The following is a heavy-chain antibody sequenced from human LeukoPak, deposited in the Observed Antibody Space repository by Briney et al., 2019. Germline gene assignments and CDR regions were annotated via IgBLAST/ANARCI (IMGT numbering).Heavy chain of an antibody. J-gene: IGHJ5*02. V-gene: IGHV4-59*01. D-gene: IGHD6-19*01. CDR1: GGSISSYY. CDR2: IYYSGST. CDR3: ARDRPVRGSYSSGWATFDP. Sequence: SETLSLTCTVSGGSISSYYWSWIRQPPGKGLEWIGYIYYSGSTNYNPSLKSRVTISVDTSKNQFSLKLSSVTAADTAVYYCARDRPVRGSYSSGWATFDPWGQGTLVTVSS.